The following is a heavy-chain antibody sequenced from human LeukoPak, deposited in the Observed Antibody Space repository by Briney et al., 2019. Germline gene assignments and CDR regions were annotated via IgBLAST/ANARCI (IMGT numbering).Heavy chain of an antibody. J-gene: IGHJ4*02. D-gene: IGHD3-3*01. V-gene: IGHV1-8*03. CDR3: ARGFAIFGVVIIQRADY. Sequence: ASVKVSCKASGYTFTSYDINWVRQATGQGLEWMGWMNPNSGNTGYAQKFQGRVTITRNTSISTAYMELSSLRSEDTAVYYCARGFAIFGVVIIQRADYWGQGTLVIVSS. CDR2: MNPNSGNT. CDR1: GYTFTSYD.